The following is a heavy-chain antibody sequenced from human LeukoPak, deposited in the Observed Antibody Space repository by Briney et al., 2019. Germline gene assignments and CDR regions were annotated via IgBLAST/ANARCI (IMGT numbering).Heavy chain of an antibody. CDR1: GYTFTGYY. CDR2: INPNSGGT. Sequence: GASVTVSCKASGYTFTGYYMHWVRQAPGQGLEWMGWINPNSGGTNYAQKFQGRVTMTRDTSISTAYMELSRLRSDDTAVYYCAVSGYDRSGNFDYWGQGTLVTVSP. J-gene: IGHJ4*02. V-gene: IGHV1-2*02. D-gene: IGHD5-12*01. CDR3: AVSGYDRSGNFDY.